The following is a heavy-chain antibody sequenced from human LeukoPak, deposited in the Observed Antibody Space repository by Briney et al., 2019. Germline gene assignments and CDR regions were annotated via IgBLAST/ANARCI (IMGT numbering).Heavy chain of an antibody. Sequence: GGSLRLSCAASGFTFSSYAMGWVRQAPGKGLEWVSAISGTGNRTYYADSVKGRFTISRDNSKNTLYLQMNSLRAEDTAVYYCAKWGCSGGSCYPFDYWGQGTLVTVSS. CDR2: ISGTGNRT. D-gene: IGHD2-15*01. V-gene: IGHV3-23*01. CDR1: GFTFSSYA. J-gene: IGHJ4*02. CDR3: AKWGCSGGSCYPFDY.